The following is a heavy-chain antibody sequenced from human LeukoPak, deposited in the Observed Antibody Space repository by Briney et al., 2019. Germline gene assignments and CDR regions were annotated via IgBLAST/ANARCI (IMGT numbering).Heavy chain of an antibody. CDR3: ARDWGKKYDFWQHSIQGWFDP. V-gene: IGHV1-2*02. D-gene: IGHD3-3*01. Sequence: ASVKVSCKASGYTFTGYYMHWVRQAPGQGLEWMGWINPNSGGTNYAQKFQGRVTMTRDTSISTDYMELSRLRSDDTAVYYCARDWGKKYDFWQHSIQGWFDPWGQGTLVTVSS. J-gene: IGHJ5*02. CDR2: INPNSGGT. CDR1: GYTFTGYY.